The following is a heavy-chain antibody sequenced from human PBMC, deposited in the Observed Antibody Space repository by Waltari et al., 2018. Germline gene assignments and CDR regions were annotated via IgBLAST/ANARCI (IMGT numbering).Heavy chain of an antibody. CDR2: SSPDSGKT. D-gene: IGHD3-22*01. Sequence: QVQLVQSGAEVQKPEASVTVSCQTSGFIFTPYDINWVRQAAGQGLEWMGWSSPDSGKTGFAQNFQGRVTVTRNTSTNTVYMELTGLKSEDTAVYYCARGRWAYDSSGSFHPWYFDYWGQGTLVTVSS. CDR3: ARGRWAYDSSGSFHPWYFDY. V-gene: IGHV1-8*01. J-gene: IGHJ4*02. CDR1: GFIFTPYD.